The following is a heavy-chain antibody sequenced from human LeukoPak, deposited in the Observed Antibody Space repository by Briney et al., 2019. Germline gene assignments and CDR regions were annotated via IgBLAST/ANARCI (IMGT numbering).Heavy chain of an antibody. Sequence: GGSLRLSCAASGFTFSSYGMHWDRQAPGKGLEWVAFIRYDGSNKYYADSVKGRFTISRDNSKNTLYLQMNSLRAEDTAVYYCAKDYSGYSYGRRGYFDYWGQGTLVTVSS. CDR1: GFTFSSYG. V-gene: IGHV3-30*02. D-gene: IGHD5-18*01. CDR2: IRYDGSNK. J-gene: IGHJ4*02. CDR3: AKDYSGYSYGRRGYFDY.